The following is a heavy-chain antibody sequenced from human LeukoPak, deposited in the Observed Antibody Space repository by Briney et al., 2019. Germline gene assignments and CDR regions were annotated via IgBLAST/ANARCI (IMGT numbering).Heavy chain of an antibody. Sequence: GGSLRLSCAASGFTFSSYAMHWVRQAPGKGLEWVAVILYDGSNKYYADSVKGRFTISRDNSKNTLYLQMNSLRAEDTAVYYCARSGIAARPLDYWGQGTLVTVSS. CDR2: ILYDGSNK. J-gene: IGHJ4*02. CDR3: ARSGIAARPLDY. CDR1: GFTFSSYA. V-gene: IGHV3-30-3*01. D-gene: IGHD6-6*01.